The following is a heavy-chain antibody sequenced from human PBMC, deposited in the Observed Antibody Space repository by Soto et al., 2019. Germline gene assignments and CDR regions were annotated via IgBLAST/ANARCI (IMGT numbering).Heavy chain of an antibody. Sequence: ASVKVSCKASGYTFTAYSMHWVRQAPGQRLEWMGWIHAGNGNTEHSQKFQGRVTITRDTSASTAYLELGSLRSEDTAVYYCAKAACSSTSCYNYYAYGMDVWGQGTAVTVSS. D-gene: IGHD2-2*01. J-gene: IGHJ6*02. CDR1: GYTFTAYS. CDR3: AKAACSSTSCYNYYAYGMDV. CDR2: IHAGNGNT. V-gene: IGHV1-3*01.